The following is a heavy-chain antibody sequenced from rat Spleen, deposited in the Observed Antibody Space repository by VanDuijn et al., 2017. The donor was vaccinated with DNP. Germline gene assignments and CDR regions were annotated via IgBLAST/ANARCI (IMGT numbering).Heavy chain of an antibody. CDR3: TRGSSLPGYLDY. J-gene: IGHJ2*01. CDR1: GFTFSSFP. V-gene: IGHV5-46*01. CDR2: ISNTGDST. Sequence: EVQLVDSGGGLVQPGRSLKLSCAASGFTFSSFPMAWVRQAPTKGLDWVATISNTGDSTYYRDSVRGRFTISRDNGESSLYLQMNSLWSEDTATYYCTRGSSLPGYLDYWGQGVLVTVSS. D-gene: IGHD1-4*01.